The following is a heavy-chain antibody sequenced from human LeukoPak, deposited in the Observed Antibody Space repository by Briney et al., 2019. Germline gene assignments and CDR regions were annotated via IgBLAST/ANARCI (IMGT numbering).Heavy chain of an antibody. CDR3: ARTILTDFYYYYSMDV. CDR1: GFTLDDYG. Sequence: GGSLRLSCAASGFTLDDYGMSWVRQAPGKGLEWVSGINWNGDSTGYADSVKGRFTISRDNAKNSLYLQMNSLRAEDTALYYCARTILTDFYYYYSMDVWGKGTTVTVSS. CDR2: INWNGDST. J-gene: IGHJ6*03. D-gene: IGHD3-9*01. V-gene: IGHV3-20*04.